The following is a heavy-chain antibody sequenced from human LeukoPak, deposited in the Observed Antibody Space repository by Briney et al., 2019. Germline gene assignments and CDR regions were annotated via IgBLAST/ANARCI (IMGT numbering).Heavy chain of an antibody. CDR2: IYTSGST. V-gene: IGHV4-4*07. Sequence: SETLSLTCTVSGGSISSYYWSWIRQPAGKGLEWIGRIYTSGSTNYNPSLKSRVTMSVDTSRNQFSLKLSSVTAADTAVYYCTRWYSSGPPDFVGWFDPWGQGTLVTVSS. CDR3: TRWYSSGPPDFVGWFDP. CDR1: GGSISSYY. J-gene: IGHJ5*02. D-gene: IGHD6-19*01.